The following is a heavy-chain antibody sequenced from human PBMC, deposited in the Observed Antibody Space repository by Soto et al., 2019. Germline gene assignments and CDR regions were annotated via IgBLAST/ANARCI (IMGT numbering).Heavy chain of an antibody. CDR2: ISAYNGNT. CDR3: AREIDSSSWYPFYYYYGMDV. CDR1: GYTFTSYG. Sequence: QVQLVQSGAEVKKPGASVKVSCKASGYTFTSYGISWVRQAPGQGLEWIGWISAYNGNTNYAQKLQGRVTMTTDTSTSTAYMELRSLRSDDTAVYYCAREIDSSSWYPFYYYYGMDVWGQGTTVTVSS. D-gene: IGHD6-13*01. V-gene: IGHV1-18*01. J-gene: IGHJ6*02.